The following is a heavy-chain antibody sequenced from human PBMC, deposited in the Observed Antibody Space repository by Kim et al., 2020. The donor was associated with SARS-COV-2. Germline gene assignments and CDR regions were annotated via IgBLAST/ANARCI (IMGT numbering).Heavy chain of an antibody. V-gene: IGHV4-34*01. D-gene: IGHD2-2*01. J-gene: IGHJ3*02. CDR1: GWSFSGYY. CDR3: ARWSAVVVPAASVGNAFDI. Sequence: SETLSLTCAVYGWSFSGYYWSWIRQPPGKGLEWIGEINHSGSTNYNPSLKSRVTISVDTSKNQFSLKLSSVTAADTAVYYCARWSAVVVPAASVGNAFDICGHRTMVTVSS. CDR2: INHSGST.